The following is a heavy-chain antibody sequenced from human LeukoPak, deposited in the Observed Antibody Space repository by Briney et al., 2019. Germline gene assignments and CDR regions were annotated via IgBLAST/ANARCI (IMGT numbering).Heavy chain of an antibody. CDR3: ARLPVLPHLDY. V-gene: IGHV4-39*01. J-gene: IGHJ4*02. D-gene: IGHD3-10*01. Sequence: SETLSLTCTVSGGSISSSSYYWGWIRQPPGKGLEWIGSIYYSGSTYYNPSLKSRVTISVDTSKNQFSLKLSSVTAADTAVYYCARLPVLPHLDYWGQGTLVTVSS. CDR1: GGSISSSSYY. CDR2: IYYSGST.